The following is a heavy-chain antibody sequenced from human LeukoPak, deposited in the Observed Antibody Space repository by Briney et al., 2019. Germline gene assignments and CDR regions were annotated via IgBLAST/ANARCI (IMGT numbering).Heavy chain of an antibody. J-gene: IGHJ6*02. Sequence: PSETLPLTCTVSGGSMSGFFWTWIRQPPGKELEGIGSIYYSGSSTKYNPSLKSRVTVSVDTSKSQFFLKLNSATAADTAVYFCARTSRHYYGSGTNLTPWPAGMDVWGQGTTVTVSS. D-gene: IGHD3-10*01. CDR2: IYYSGSST. CDR1: GGSMSGFF. CDR3: ARTSRHYYGSGTNLTPWPAGMDV. V-gene: IGHV4-59*01.